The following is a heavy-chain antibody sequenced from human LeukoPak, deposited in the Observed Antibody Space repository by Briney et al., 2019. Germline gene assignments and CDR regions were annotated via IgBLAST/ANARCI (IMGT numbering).Heavy chain of an antibody. CDR1: GFTPSSYW. CDR3: AKDLDPSTVVNYYYYYYMDV. V-gene: IGHV3-7*01. Sequence: GGSLRLSCAASGFTPSSYWMTWVRQAPGKGLEWVANINQDGHAQYYVQSVRGRFTISRDNAKSSLYLQMNTLRADDTAVYYCAKDLDPSTVVNYYYYYYMDVWGKGTTVTVSS. D-gene: IGHD3/OR15-3a*01. J-gene: IGHJ6*03. CDR2: INQDGHAQ.